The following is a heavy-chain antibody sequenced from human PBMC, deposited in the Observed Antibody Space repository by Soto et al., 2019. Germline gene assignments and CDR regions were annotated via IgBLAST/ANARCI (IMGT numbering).Heavy chain of an antibody. CDR1: GGSISSSNYF. Sequence: SETMSLTCTVSGGSISSSNYFWGWIRQPPGKGLEWIGYIYYSGSTNYNPSLKSRVTISLDTSKNQFSLKLSSVTAADTAVYYCAREGGYSFVPWFDPWGQGTLVTVSS. J-gene: IGHJ5*02. CDR3: AREGGYSFVPWFDP. D-gene: IGHD5-18*01. CDR2: IYYSGST. V-gene: IGHV4-61*01.